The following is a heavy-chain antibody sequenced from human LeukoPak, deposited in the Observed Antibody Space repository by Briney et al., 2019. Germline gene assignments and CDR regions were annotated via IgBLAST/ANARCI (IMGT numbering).Heavy chain of an antibody. CDR3: ARDLYYDSSGYYYQGRDY. Sequence: GGSLRLSCAASGFIFRTYWMSWVRQAPGKGLEWVANIKQDGSEKYYVDSVKGRFTISRDNAKNSLYLQMNSLRAEDTAVYYCARDLYYDSSGYYYQGRDYWGQGTLVTVSS. V-gene: IGHV3-7*01. J-gene: IGHJ4*02. D-gene: IGHD3-22*01. CDR2: IKQDGSEK. CDR1: GFIFRTYW.